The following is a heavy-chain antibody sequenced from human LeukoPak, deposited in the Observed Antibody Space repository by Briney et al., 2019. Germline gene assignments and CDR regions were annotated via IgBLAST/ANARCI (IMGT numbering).Heavy chain of an antibody. CDR3: AREVDRSFGY. D-gene: IGHD2-15*01. Sequence: GGSLRLSCAASGFTFSSFWMSWVRQAPGKGPEWVANINQESNEKYYVDSVRGRFTISRDNAKNSLSLQMNSLRVEDTAVYYCAREVDRSFGYWGQGSLVTVSS. CDR1: GFTFSSFW. J-gene: IGHJ4*02. V-gene: IGHV3-7*01. CDR2: INQESNEK.